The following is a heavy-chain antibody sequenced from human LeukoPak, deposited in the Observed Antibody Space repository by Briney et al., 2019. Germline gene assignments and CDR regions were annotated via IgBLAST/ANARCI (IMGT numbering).Heavy chain of an antibody. J-gene: IGHJ6*02. D-gene: IGHD2-2*01. CDR2: INHSGST. V-gene: IGHV4-34*01. CDR3: ARSVVVVPAAPYYYYGMDV. CDR1: GGSFSGYY. Sequence: PSETLSLTCAVYGGSFSGYYWSWIRQPPGKGLEWIGEINHSGSTNYNPSLKSRVTISVDTSKNQFSLKLSSVTAADTAVYYCARSVVVVPAAPYYYYGMDVWGQGTTVTVSS.